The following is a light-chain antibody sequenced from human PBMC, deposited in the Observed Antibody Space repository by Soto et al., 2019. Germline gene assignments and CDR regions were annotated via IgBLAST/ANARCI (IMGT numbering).Light chain of an antibody. V-gene: IGLV2-18*01. CDR3: SLYTSENAYV. CDR1: SNDFVRYNR. J-gene: IGLJ1*01. Sequence: QSALTQHPSVSGSPGQSVTISCTETSNDFVRYNRVYWYQQPPGTAPKLMIYEVSKRPSGGPERFSGSKSGNTASLTISGLQAADEADYYCSLYTSENAYVFGTGTKVTVL. CDR2: EVS.